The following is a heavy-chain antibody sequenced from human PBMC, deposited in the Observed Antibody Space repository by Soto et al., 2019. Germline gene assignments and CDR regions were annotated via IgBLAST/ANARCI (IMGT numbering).Heavy chain of an antibody. D-gene: IGHD3-10*01. Sequence: EVRLLESGGGLVQPGGSLGLSCSTSGFTFSTYAMNWVRQAPGKGLEWVSALSGSGGTTYYADSVRGRFTISRDNSKNTLFLQMNSLRAEDTALYYCAKQRADYGSGSDTYYSDLWCQGSLVSVSS. CDR3: AKQRADYGSGSDTYYSDL. V-gene: IGHV3-23*01. CDR2: LSGSGGTT. J-gene: IGHJ4*02. CDR1: GFTFSTYA.